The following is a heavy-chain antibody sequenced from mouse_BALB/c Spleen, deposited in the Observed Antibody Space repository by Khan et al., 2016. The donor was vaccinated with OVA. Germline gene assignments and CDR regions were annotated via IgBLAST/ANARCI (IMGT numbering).Heavy chain of an antibody. CDR2: IYYSGNT. CDR1: GYSITSGYS. V-gene: IGHV3-1*02. Sequence: EVQLQESGPDLVKPSQSLSLTCTVTGYSITSGYSWHWIRQFPGNKLEWIGYIYYSGNTNYNPSLKSRISITRDTSKNQFFLQLNSVTTEDTATYYCARAGTTVVAYWYFDVWGAGTTVTVSS. J-gene: IGHJ1*01. D-gene: IGHD1-1*01. CDR3: ARAGTTVVAYWYFDV.